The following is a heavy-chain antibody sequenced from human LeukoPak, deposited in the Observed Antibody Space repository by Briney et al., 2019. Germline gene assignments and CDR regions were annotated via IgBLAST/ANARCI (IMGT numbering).Heavy chain of an antibody. CDR1: GGTFSSYA. D-gene: IGHD6-13*01. CDR3: ARGAAAGSFDY. V-gene: IGHV1-69*04. CDR2: IIPILGIA. J-gene: IGHJ4*02. Sequence: ASVKVSCKAFGGTFSSYAISWVRQAPGQGLEWMGRIIPILGIANYAQKFQGRVTITADKSTSTAYMELSSLRSEDTAVYYCARGAAAGSFDYWGQGTLVTVSS.